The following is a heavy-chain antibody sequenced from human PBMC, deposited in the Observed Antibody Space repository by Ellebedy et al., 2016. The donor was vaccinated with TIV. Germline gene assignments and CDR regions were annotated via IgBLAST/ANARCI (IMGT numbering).Heavy chain of an antibody. Sequence: GGSLRLXXAASGFTFSSYWMSWVRQAPGKGLEWVANIKQDGSEKYYVDSVKGRFTISRDNAKNSLYLQMNSLRAEDTAVYYCAKASSGWTFFDYWGQGTLVTVSS. J-gene: IGHJ4*02. CDR2: IKQDGSEK. CDR1: GFTFSSYW. CDR3: AKASSGWTFFDY. V-gene: IGHV3-7*01. D-gene: IGHD6-19*01.